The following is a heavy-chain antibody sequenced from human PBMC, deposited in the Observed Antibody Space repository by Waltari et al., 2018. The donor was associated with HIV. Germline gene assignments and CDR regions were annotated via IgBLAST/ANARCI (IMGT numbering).Heavy chain of an antibody. CDR1: GFTFNNYA. V-gene: IGHV3-43D*04. J-gene: IGHJ6*02. CDR3: TRDRSHYLACWSCYGAMDL. CDR2: ISWDGGST. Sequence: EVQLVESGGVVAQPGGSLRLSCEASGFTFNNYAMQWVRQVSVKGVEWVSLISWDGGSTYYTDSVRGRFTIARDNSKSSLYLQMNSLRPEDTGLYDCTRDRSHYLACWSCYGAMDLWGRGTTVTVSS. D-gene: IGHD3-3*01.